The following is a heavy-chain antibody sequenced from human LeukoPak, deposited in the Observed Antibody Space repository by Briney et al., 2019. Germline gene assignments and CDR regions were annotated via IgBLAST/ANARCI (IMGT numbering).Heavy chain of an antibody. CDR2: SYYSGST. CDR3: ARRTFGGVNGMDV. J-gene: IGHJ6*02. V-gene: IGHV4-31*03. Sequence: SETLSLTCSVSGGSSSIGGYYWSWIRQHPGKGLEWSAYSYYSGSTYYNPSLKRRVAISVDMSKSQFSLSLASVTAADTAVYYCARRTFGGVNGMDVWGQGTTVTVSS. CDR1: GGSSSIGGYY. D-gene: IGHD3-10*01.